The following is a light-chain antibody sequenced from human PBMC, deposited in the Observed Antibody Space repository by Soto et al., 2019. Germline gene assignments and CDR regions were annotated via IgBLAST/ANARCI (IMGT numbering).Light chain of an antibody. Sequence: QSVRTQPPSVSRTPGQRVTISCSGSSSNIGSNYVNWFQQLPGTAPKLLIYRDTQRPSGVPDRFSASKSGTSASLAISGLRSEDEAYYYCAAWDDSLSGHVFGTGTKLTLL. J-gene: IGLJ1*01. CDR1: SSNIGSNY. V-gene: IGLV1-47*01. CDR3: AAWDDSLSGHV. CDR2: RDT.